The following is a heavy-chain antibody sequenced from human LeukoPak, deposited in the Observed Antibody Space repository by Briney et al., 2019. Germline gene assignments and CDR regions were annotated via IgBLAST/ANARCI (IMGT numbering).Heavy chain of an antibody. CDR1: GFTFSSYA. J-gene: IGHJ6*02. CDR2: ISGSGGST. Sequence: PGGSLRLSCAASGFTFSSYAMSWVRQAPGKGLEWVSAISGSGGSTYYADSVKGRFTISRDNSKNTLYLQMNSLRAEDTAVYYCARVGGGDVYYGMDVWGQGTTVTVSS. CDR3: ARVGGGDVYYGMDV. D-gene: IGHD2-21*02. V-gene: IGHV3-23*01.